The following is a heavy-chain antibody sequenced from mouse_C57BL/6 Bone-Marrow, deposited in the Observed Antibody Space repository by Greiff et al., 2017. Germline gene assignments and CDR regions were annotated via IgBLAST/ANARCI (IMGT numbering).Heavy chain of an antibody. CDR3: ARRWFYFDY. Sequence: QVQLQQPGAELVRPGSSVKLSCKASGYTFTSYWMHWVKQRPGQGLEWIGMIHPNSGSTNYNEKFKSKATLTVDKSSSTAYMQLSSLTSEDSAVYYCARRWFYFDYWGQGTTLTVSS. J-gene: IGHJ2*01. V-gene: IGHV1-64*01. CDR1: GYTFTSYW. D-gene: IGHD2-3*01. CDR2: IHPNSGST.